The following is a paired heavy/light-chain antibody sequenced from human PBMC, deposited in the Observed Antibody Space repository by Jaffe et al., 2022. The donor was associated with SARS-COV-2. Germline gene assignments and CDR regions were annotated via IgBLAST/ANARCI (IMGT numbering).Light chain of an antibody. Sequence: DIQMTQSPSTLSASVGDRVTITCRASQNIFNWLAWYQQKPRKAPKLLIYKMSNLESGVPSRFSGSASGTEFTLTISGLQPDDFATYYCQHYYGDSRTFGQGTKVEIK. V-gene: IGKV1-5*03. CDR1: QNIFNW. CDR2: KMS. J-gene: IGKJ1*01. CDR3: QHYYGDSRT.
Heavy chain of an antibody. CDR3: ATDWLEAGTGRAFDI. Sequence: EVQLVESGGGLVQPGGSLRLSCAASGFIFSTYHMTWVRQAPGKGLEWVAKIKHDGSEISYVDSVKGRFTISRDNAKKSLYLQMNSLRAEDTAVYYCATDWLEAGTGRAFDIWGQGTMVTVSS. D-gene: IGHD6-19*01. CDR1: GFIFSTYH. CDR2: IKHDGSEI. V-gene: IGHV3-7*01. J-gene: IGHJ3*02.